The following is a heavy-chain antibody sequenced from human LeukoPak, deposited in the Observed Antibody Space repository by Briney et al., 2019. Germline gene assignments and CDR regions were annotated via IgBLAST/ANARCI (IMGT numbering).Heavy chain of an antibody. V-gene: IGHV3-48*03. Sequence: PGGSLRLSCAASGFTFSSYEMNWVRQAPGKGLEWVSYISSSGSTIYYADSVKGRFTISRDNAKNSLYLQMNSLRAEDTAVYYCARDTIFGVAGDYYGMDVWGQGTTVTVS. CDR3: ARDTIFGVAGDYYGMDV. D-gene: IGHD3-3*01. J-gene: IGHJ6*02. CDR2: ISSSGSTI. CDR1: GFTFSSYE.